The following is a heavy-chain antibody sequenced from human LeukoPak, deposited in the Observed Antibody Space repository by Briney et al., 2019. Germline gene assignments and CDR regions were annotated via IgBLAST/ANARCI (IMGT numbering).Heavy chain of an antibody. CDR3: ARGKASGGYSGYGLDAFDI. D-gene: IGHD5-12*01. Sequence: GGSLRLSCAASGFTFSSYGMHWVRQAPGKGLEWVAVIWEYGITKHYADSVKGRFTISRDNSKNTLDLQMNSLRAEDPAVYYCARGKASGGYSGYGLDAFDIWGQGKMVTVSS. CDR2: IWEYGITK. V-gene: IGHV3-33*01. J-gene: IGHJ3*02. CDR1: GFTFSSYG.